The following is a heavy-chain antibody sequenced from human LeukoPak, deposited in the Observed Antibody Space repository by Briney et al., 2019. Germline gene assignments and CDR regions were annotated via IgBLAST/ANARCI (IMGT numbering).Heavy chain of an antibody. CDR2: IKSKTDGGTT. Sequence: GGSLRLTCAASGFTFSNAWMSWVRQAPGKGLEWVGRIKSKTDGGTTDYAAPVKGRFTISRDDSKNTLYLQMNSLKTEDTAVYYCTTDSPHDYGDYGYGYWGQGTLVTVSS. CDR1: GFTFSNAW. CDR3: TTDSPHDYGDYGYGY. D-gene: IGHD4-17*01. V-gene: IGHV3-15*01. J-gene: IGHJ4*02.